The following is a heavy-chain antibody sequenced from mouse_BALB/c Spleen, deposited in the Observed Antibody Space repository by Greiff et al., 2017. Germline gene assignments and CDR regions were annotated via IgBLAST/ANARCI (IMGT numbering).Heavy chain of an antibody. Sequence: EVQLVESGGGLVKPGGSLKLSCAASGFTFSSYAMSWVRQSPEKRLEWVAEISSGGSYTYYPDSVKGRFTISRDNARNILYLQMSSLRSEDTAMYYCARGGYYFDYWGQGTTLTVSS. J-gene: IGHJ2*01. CDR3: ARGGYYFDY. CDR2: ISSGGSYT. CDR1: GFTFSSYA. V-gene: IGHV5-9-4*01.